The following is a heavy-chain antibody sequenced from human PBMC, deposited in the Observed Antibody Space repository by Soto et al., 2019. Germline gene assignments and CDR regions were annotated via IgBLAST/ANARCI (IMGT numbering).Heavy chain of an antibody. CDR3: ARDLPTYDSSGSWDY. CDR1: GGTFSSYT. CDR2: IIPILGIA. J-gene: IGHJ4*02. Sequence: QVQLVQSGAEVKKPGSSVKVSCKASGGTFSSYTISWVRQAPGQGLEWMGRIIPILGIANYAQKFQGRVTITADKSTSTAYMELSSLRSEDTAVYYCARDLPTYDSSGSWDYWGQGTLVTVSS. V-gene: IGHV1-69*08. D-gene: IGHD3-22*01.